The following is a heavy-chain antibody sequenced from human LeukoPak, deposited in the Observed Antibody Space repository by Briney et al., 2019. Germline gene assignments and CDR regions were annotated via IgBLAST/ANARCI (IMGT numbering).Heavy chain of an antibody. Sequence: ASVKVSCKASGYSFTSYYIHWVRQAPGQGLEWMGGIIPIFGTANYAQKFQGRVTITADESTSTAYMELSSLRSEDTAVYYCARAPPYNWFDPWGQGTLVTVSS. J-gene: IGHJ5*02. CDR2: IIPIFGTA. V-gene: IGHV1-69*13. CDR1: GYSFTSYY. CDR3: ARAPPYNWFDP.